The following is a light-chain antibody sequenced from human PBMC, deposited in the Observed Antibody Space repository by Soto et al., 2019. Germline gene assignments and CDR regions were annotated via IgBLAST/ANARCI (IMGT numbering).Light chain of an antibody. J-gene: IGKJ1*01. CDR2: GGS. V-gene: IGKV3-20*01. CDR1: QSVSSSY. Sequence: EIVFTQSPGTLSLSPGERATLSCRASQSVSSSYLAWYQQKPGQAPRLLIYGGSTSATGAPDRFSGSGSGTDFTLSISRLEPEDFAVYYCQHFRDSSTFGQGTKVDIK. CDR3: QHFRDSST.